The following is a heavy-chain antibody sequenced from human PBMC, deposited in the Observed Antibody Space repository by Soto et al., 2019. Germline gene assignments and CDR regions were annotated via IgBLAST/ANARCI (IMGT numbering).Heavy chain of an antibody. CDR2: IIPIFGTA. J-gene: IGHJ4*02. V-gene: IGHV1-69*13. CDR3: ARSTRGYYDILTGQMDFDY. Sequence: ASVKVSCKASGGTFSSYAISWVRQAPGQGLEWMGGIIPIFGTANYAQKFQGRVTITADESTSTAYMELSSLGSEDTAVYYCARSTRGYYDILTGQMDFDYWGQGTLVTVSS. CDR1: GGTFSSYA. D-gene: IGHD3-9*01.